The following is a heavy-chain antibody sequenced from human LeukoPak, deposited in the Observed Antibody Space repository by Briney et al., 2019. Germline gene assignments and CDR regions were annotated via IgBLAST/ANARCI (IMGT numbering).Heavy chain of an antibody. CDR2: IYHSGST. CDR3: ARNVATVWFDP. J-gene: IGHJ5*02. CDR1: GGSISSGGYS. D-gene: IGHD1-26*01. Sequence: PSETLSLTCAVSGGSISSGGYSWSWIRQPPGKGLEWIGYIYHSGSTYYNPSLKSRVTISVDRSKNQFSLKLSSVTAADTAVYYCARNVATVWFDPWGQGTLVTVSS. V-gene: IGHV4-30-2*01.